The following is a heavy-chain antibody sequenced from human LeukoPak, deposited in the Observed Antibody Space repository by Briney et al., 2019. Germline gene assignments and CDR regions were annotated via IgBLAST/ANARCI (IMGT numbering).Heavy chain of an antibody. V-gene: IGHV3-20*04. CDR2: INWNGGST. CDR1: GFTFDDYG. D-gene: IGHD5-24*01. J-gene: IGHJ4*02. Sequence: PGGSLRLSCAASGFTFDDYGMSWDRQAPGKGLEWVSGINWNGGSTGYADSVKGRFTISRDNAKNSLYLQMNSLIAEDTAVYYCAKSGYNRFDYWGQGTRVTVSS. CDR3: AKSGYNRFDY.